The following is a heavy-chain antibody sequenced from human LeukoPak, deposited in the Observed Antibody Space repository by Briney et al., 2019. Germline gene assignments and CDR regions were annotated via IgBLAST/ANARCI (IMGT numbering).Heavy chain of an antibody. D-gene: IGHD2-15*01. CDR3: ARMGCSGDSCFLDP. V-gene: IGHV3-72*01. Sequence: PGGSLRLSCAASGFTFSDHYMDWVRQAPGKGLEWVGRIKNKGHSYTTEYAASVKDRFTISRDDSKNSQYLQTNSLKSEDTAVYYCARMGCSGDSCFLDPWGQGTLVTVSS. CDR1: GFTFSDHY. J-gene: IGHJ5*02. CDR2: IKNKGHSYTT.